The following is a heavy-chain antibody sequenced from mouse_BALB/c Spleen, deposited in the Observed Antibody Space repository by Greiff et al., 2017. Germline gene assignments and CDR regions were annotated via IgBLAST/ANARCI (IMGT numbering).Heavy chain of an antibody. V-gene: IGHV1-54*01. CDR3: ARRYGNYEGAMDY. CDR2: INPGSGGT. D-gene: IGHD2-1*01. Sequence: VQLQQSGAELVRPGTSVKVSCKASGYAFTNYLIEWVKQRPGQGLEWIGVINPGSGGTNYNEKFKGKATLTADKSSSTAYMQLSSLTSDDSAVYYCARRYGNYEGAMDYWGQGTSVTVSS. J-gene: IGHJ4*01. CDR1: GYAFTNYL.